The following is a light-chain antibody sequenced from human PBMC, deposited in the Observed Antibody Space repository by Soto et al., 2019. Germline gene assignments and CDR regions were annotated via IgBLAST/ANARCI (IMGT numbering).Light chain of an antibody. CDR1: QTISTW. CDR2: DAS. J-gene: IGKJ1*01. Sequence: DIQMTQSPPTLSASVGDRVTITCRASQTISTWMAWYQQKPGKAPKLLIYDASSLESGVPSRFSGSGSGTEFTLTISSLQPDDFATYYCQQFLTWTFGQGTKVDIK. V-gene: IGKV1-5*01. CDR3: QQFLTWT.